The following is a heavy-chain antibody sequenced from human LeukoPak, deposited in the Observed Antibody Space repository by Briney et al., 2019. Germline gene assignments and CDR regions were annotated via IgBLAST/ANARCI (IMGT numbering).Heavy chain of an antibody. V-gene: IGHV3-23*01. J-gene: IGHJ4*02. D-gene: IGHD2-2*02. CDR3: AKGTEYQLLYDY. CDR1: GFTLSSYA. Sequence: GGSLRLSCAASGFTLSSYAMSWVRQAPGKGLEWVSAISGSGGSTYYADSVKGRFTISRDNSKNTLYLQMNSLRAEDTAVYYCAKGTEYQLLYDYWGQGTLVTVSS. CDR2: ISGSGGST.